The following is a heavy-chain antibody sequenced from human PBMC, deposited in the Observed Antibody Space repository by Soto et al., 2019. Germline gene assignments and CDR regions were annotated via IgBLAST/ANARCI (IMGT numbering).Heavy chain of an antibody. J-gene: IGHJ4*02. CDR1: GYTFTTYG. D-gene: IGHD3-16*01. V-gene: IGHV1-18*01. Sequence: QVQLVQSGGEVKNPGASVKVSCKTSGYTFTTYGISWVRQAPGQGVEWVGWISVYSGKTHYAQKFQGKVTMTTDTSTNTAYLELRSLRSDATAVYYCARGPYLGDHQYWGQGTLVTVSS. CDR3: ARGPYLGDHQY. CDR2: ISVYSGKT.